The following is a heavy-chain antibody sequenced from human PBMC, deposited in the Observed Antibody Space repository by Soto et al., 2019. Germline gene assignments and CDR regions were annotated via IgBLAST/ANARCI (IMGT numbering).Heavy chain of an antibody. CDR3: ARSRLNNWFDP. J-gene: IGHJ5*02. CDR1: GGSISSGGYY. Sequence: SETLSLTCTASGGSISSGGYYWSWIRQHPGKGLEWIGYIYYSGSTYYNPSLKSRVTISEDTSKNQFSLKLSSVTAWDTAVYFCARSRLNNWFDPWGQGTLVTVSS. V-gene: IGHV4-31*03. CDR2: IYYSGST.